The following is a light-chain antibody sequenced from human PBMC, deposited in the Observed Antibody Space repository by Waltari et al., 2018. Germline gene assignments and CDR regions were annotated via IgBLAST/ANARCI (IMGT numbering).Light chain of an antibody. Sequence: EVVMTQSPVTLSVSPGERATLSCRASQNVGSNLAWYHQKPGQAPRLLVYGASTRATGIPARVSGSGSGTEFTLTISSLQSEDFAVYYCQQYNNWPRTFGQGTTVEIK. J-gene: IGKJ1*01. CDR3: QQYNNWPRT. CDR1: QNVGSN. CDR2: GAS. V-gene: IGKV3-15*01.